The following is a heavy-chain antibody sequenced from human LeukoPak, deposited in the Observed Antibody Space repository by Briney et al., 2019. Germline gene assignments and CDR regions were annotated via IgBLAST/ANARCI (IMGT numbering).Heavy chain of an antibody. CDR2: ISSSSSYI. V-gene: IGHV3-21*01. J-gene: IGHJ4*02. CDR1: GFTFSSYS. Sequence: GGSLRLSCAAFGFTFSSYSMNWVRQAPGKGLEWVSSISSSSSYIYYADSVKGRFTISRDNAKNSLYLQMNSLRAEDTAVYYCAIFESIAAAYFDYWGQGTLVTVSS. CDR3: AIFESIAAAYFDY. D-gene: IGHD6-13*01.